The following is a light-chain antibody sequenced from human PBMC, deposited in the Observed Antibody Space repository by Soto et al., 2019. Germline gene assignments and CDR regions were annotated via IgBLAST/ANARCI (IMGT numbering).Light chain of an antibody. CDR1: QDISNY. CDR3: QRFT. V-gene: IGKV1-33*01. CDR2: DAS. Sequence: DLQMTQSPSSLSASVGDRVTITCQASQDISNYLNWYQQKPGKAPKLLIYDASNLETGVPSRFSGSGSGTDFTFTISSLQPEDIATYYCQRFTFGPGTKVDIK. J-gene: IGKJ3*01.